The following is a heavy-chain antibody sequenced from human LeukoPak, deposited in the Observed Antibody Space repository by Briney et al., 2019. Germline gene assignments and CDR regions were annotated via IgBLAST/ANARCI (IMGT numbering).Heavy chain of an antibody. V-gene: IGHV1-46*01. Sequence: GASVKMSCKASGYTFTDYYMYWVRQAPGQGPECMGVIHPSGGGTTYAQKFQGRVTLTKDTATSTVYIELSSLRSDDTAVYYCARMAMDPAMVTNFFDLWGQGTLLIVS. D-gene: IGHD5-18*01. CDR3: ARMAMDPAMVTNFFDL. CDR2: IHPSGGGT. J-gene: IGHJ4*02. CDR1: GYTFTDYY.